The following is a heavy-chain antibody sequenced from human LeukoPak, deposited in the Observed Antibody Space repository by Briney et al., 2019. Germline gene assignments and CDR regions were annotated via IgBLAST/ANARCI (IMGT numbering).Heavy chain of an antibody. CDR2: IKSKTDGGTT. V-gene: IGHV3-15*01. CDR3: TTVDVGALDY. CDR1: GFTFSSYA. J-gene: IGHJ4*02. Sequence: GGSLRLSCAASGFTFSSYAMSWVRQAPGKGLEWVGRIKSKTDGGTTDHAAPVKGRFTISRDDSKNTLYLQMNSLKTEDTAVYYCTTVDVGALDYWGQGTLVTVSS. D-gene: IGHD1-26*01.